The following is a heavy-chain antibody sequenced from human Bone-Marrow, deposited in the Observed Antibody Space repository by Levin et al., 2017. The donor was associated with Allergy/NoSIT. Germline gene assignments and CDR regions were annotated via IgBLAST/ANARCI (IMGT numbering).Heavy chain of an antibody. J-gene: IGHJ4*02. V-gene: IGHV3-15*01. CDR3: TKHLRVTTTHFIAY. CDR1: GFTFTNAW. D-gene: IGHD4-17*01. Sequence: GESLKISCAASGFTFTNAWMNWVRQAPGKGLEWVGRIKGKADGGAADYAAPVKGRFTLSRDDSKNTLYLQMNSLKTEDTAVYYCTKHLRVTTTHFIAYWGQGTLVTVSS. CDR2: IKGKADGGAA.